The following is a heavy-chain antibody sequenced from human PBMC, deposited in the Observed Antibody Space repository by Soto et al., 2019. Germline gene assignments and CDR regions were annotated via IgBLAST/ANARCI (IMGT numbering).Heavy chain of an antibody. CDR1: GGSIISYY. J-gene: IGHJ4*02. D-gene: IGHD3-22*01. CDR3: ARVNDSSGYYFDY. V-gene: IGHV4-59*01. Sequence: PSETLSLTCTVSGGSIISYYWSWSRQPPGKGLEWIGYIYYSGSTNYNPSLKSRVTISVDTSKNQFSLKLSSVTAADTAVYYCARVNDSSGYYFDYWGQGTLVTVSS. CDR2: IYYSGST.